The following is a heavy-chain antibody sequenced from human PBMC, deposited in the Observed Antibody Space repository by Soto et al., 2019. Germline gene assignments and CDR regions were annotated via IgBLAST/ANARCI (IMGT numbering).Heavy chain of an antibody. J-gene: IGHJ6*02. D-gene: IGHD3-3*01. V-gene: IGHV3-33*01. CDR1: GFTFSSYG. Sequence: GGSLRLSCAASGFTFSSYGMHWVRQAPGKGLEWVAVIWYDGSNKYYADSVKGRFTISRDNSKNTLYLQMNSLRAEDTAVYYCARDSEYYDFWSGRRYYGMDVWGQGTTVTVSS. CDR2: IWYDGSNK. CDR3: ARDSEYYDFWSGRRYYGMDV.